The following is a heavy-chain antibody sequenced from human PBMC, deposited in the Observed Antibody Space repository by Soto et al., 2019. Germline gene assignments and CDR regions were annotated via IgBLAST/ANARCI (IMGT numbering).Heavy chain of an antibody. CDR3: ARAPGGYYYGMDV. J-gene: IGHJ6*02. Sequence: SETLSLTCTVSGGSISSGDYYWSWIRQPPGKGLEWIGYIYYSGSTYYNPSLKSRVTISVDTSKNQFSPKLSSVTAADTAVYYCARAPGGYYYGMDVWGQGTTVTVSS. D-gene: IGHD3-16*01. V-gene: IGHV4-30-4*01. CDR2: IYYSGST. CDR1: GGSISSGDYY.